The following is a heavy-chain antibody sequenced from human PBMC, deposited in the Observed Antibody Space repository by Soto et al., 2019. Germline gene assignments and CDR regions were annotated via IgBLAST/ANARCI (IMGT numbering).Heavy chain of an antibody. CDR2: ISWDGGST. V-gene: IGHV3-43*01. D-gene: IGHD3-3*01. J-gene: IGHJ6*02. CDR1: GFTFDDYT. Sequence: LSCAASGFTFDDYTMHWVRQAPGKGLEWVSLISWDGGSTYYADSVKGRFTISRDNSKNSLYLQMNSLRTEDTALYYCAKDRAVYDFWSGSTYGMDVWGQGTTVTVSS. CDR3: AKDRAVYDFWSGSTYGMDV.